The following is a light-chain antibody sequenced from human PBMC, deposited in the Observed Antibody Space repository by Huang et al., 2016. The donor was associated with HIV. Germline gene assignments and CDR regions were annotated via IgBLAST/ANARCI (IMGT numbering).Light chain of an antibody. CDR1: QGITNY. CDR3: QKYNSAPPT. Sequence: DIQMTQSPSSLSASVGDRITITCRASQGITNYLAWYQHKPGTVPELLIYAASTLQSGVPSRFSGSGSGADFTLTISSLQPEDVATYYCQKYNSAPPTFGGGTKVEIK. V-gene: IGKV1-27*01. CDR2: AAS. J-gene: IGKJ4*01.